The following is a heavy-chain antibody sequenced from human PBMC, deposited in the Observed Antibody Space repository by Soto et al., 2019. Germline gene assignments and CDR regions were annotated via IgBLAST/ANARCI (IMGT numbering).Heavy chain of an antibody. CDR3: AKHGVGEVAGNNWFDP. D-gene: IGHD6-19*01. CDR1: GFTFSSYA. CDR2: ISGSGGST. V-gene: IGHV3-23*01. Sequence: EVQLLESGGGLVQPGGSLRLSCAASGFTFSSYAMSWVRQAPGTGLEWVSAISGSGGSTYYADSVKGRFTISRDNSTKTLYLQMNSLRAEDTAVYYCAKHGVGEVAGNNWFDPWGQGTLVTVSS. J-gene: IGHJ5*02.